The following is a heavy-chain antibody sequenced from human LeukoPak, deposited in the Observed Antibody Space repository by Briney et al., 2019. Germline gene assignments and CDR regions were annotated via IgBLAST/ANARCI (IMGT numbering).Heavy chain of an antibody. CDR2: ISSSSSYI. CDR1: GFTFSSYS. V-gene: IGHV3-21*01. J-gene: IGHJ4*02. Sequence: PGGSLRLSCAASGFTFSSYSMNWVRQAPGKGLEWVSSISSSSSYIHYADSVKGRFTISRDNAKNSLYLQMNSLRAEDTAVYYCARDRGKVVVTTFDYWGQGTLVTVSS. D-gene: IGHD3-22*01. CDR3: ARDRGKVVVTTFDY.